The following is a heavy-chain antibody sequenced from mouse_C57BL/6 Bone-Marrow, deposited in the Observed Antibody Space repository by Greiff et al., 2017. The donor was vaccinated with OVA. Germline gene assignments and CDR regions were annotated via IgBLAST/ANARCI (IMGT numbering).Heavy chain of an antibody. Sequence: VQLQQSGAELVRPGASVKLSCTASGFNIKDDYMHWVKQRPEQGLEWIGWIDPENGDTEYASKFQGKATITADTSSNTAYLQLSSLTSEDTAVYYCTSYGNFDSWGQGTTLTVSS. D-gene: IGHD2-1*01. J-gene: IGHJ2*01. CDR1: GFNIKDDY. V-gene: IGHV14-4*01. CDR2: IDPENGDT. CDR3: TSYGNFDS.